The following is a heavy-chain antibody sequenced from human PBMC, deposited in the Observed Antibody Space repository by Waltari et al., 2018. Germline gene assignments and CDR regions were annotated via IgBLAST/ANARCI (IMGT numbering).Heavy chain of an antibody. V-gene: IGHV4-59*11. D-gene: IGHD3-10*01. J-gene: IGHJ4*02. Sequence: QVQLQESGPGLVKPSETLSLTCTVSGGSISSHYWSWIRQPPGKGLEWIGYIYYSGSTNYNPSLKSRVTISVDTSKNQFSLKLSSVTAADTAVYYCARTPYYYGSGSYCFFDYWGQGTLVTVSS. CDR3: ARTPYYYGSGSYCFFDY. CDR1: GGSISSHY. CDR2: IYYSGST.